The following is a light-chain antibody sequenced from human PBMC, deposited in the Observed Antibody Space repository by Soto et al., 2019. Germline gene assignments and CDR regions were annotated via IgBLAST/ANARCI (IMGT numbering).Light chain of an antibody. J-gene: IGLJ3*02. CDR1: SSDVGGYNY. CDR3: SSYTSSSYWV. Sequence: QSALTQPASVSGSPGQSITISCTGTSSDVGGYNYVSWYQQHPGKAPKLMIYEVSNRPSGVSNRFSGSKSANTASLPISGLQAEDEADYYCSSYTSSSYWVFGGGTQLTVL. CDR2: EVS. V-gene: IGLV2-14*01.